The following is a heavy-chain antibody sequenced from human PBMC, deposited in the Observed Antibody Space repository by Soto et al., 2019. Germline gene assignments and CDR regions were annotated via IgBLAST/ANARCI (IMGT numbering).Heavy chain of an antibody. D-gene: IGHD3-10*01. J-gene: IGHJ4*02. Sequence: QVQLVQSGDEVERPGSSVKVSYKASGDTFNFYSINWVRQAPGVGLEWMGRVNPIVSMSNYAQKSQGRVTMTADKSTSTAYMELSSLRSEDTAIYYCASSYGSGYRAFDYWGQEALVTVSS. CDR2: VNPIVSMS. CDR1: GDTFNFYS. CDR3: ASSYGSGYRAFDY. V-gene: IGHV1-69*02.